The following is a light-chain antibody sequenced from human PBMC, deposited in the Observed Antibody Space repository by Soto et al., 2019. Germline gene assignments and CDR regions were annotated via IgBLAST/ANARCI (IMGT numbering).Light chain of an antibody. V-gene: IGKV3-20*01. J-gene: IGKJ1*01. CDR2: GAS. CDR1: QSVSSY. Sequence: EIVLTQSPGTLSLSPGERATLSCRASQSVSSYLAWYQQKPGQAPRLLIYGASIRATGIPDRFSGSGSGIDFTLTISRLEPEDFVVYYCQQYGSSPRTFGQGTKVEIK. CDR3: QQYGSSPRT.